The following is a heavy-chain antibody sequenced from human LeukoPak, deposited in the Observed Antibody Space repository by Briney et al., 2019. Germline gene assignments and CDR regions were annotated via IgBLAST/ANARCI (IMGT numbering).Heavy chain of an antibody. CDR1: GFTFSGYW. J-gene: IGHJ6*02. CDR2: INSDGSST. D-gene: IGHD5-12*01. V-gene: IGHV3-74*01. Sequence: PGGSLRLSCAASGFTFSGYWMHWVRQAPGKGLVRVSRINSDGSSTSYADSVKGRFTISRDNSKNTLYLQMNSLRAEDTAVYYCARRWLRGDYFGMDVWGQGTTVTVSS. CDR3: ARRWLRGDYFGMDV.